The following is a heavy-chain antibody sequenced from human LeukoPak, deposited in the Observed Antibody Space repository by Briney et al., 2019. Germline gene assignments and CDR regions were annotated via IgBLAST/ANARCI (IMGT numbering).Heavy chain of an antibody. J-gene: IGHJ3*02. CDR3: ARDVDGYNPEAFDI. CDR1: GGSVSSGSYY. D-gene: IGHD5-24*01. Sequence: PSETLSLTCTVSGGSVSSGSYYWSWIRQPPGKGLEWIGYIYYSGSTNYNPSLKSRVTISVDTSKNQFSLKLSSVTAADTAVYYCARDVDGYNPEAFDIWGQGTMVTVSS. CDR2: IYYSGST. V-gene: IGHV4-61*01.